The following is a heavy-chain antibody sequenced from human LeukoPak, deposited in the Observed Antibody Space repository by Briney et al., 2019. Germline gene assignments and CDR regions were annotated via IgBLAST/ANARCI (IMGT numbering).Heavy chain of an antibody. J-gene: IGHJ3*02. D-gene: IGHD2-21*01. CDR1: GGSISDYY. Sequence: PSETLSLTCTVSGGSISDYYRGWIRQPPGKGLEWIGYFYNSGSSTYNPSLKSRVTISVDTSKEQFSLRLNSVTAADTAVYYCARDRTIRAFDIWGQGTMVTVSS. CDR2: FYNSGSS. CDR3: ARDRTIRAFDI. V-gene: IGHV4-59*12.